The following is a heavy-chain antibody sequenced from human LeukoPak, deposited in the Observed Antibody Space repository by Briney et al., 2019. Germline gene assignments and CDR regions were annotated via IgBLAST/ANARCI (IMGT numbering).Heavy chain of an antibody. Sequence: GGSLRLSCAASGFTFSSYSMNWVRQAPGKGLEWVSSISSSSSSYIYYADSVKGRFTISRDNAKNSQYLQMNSLRAEDTAVYYCAREEVGPAGPNAFDIWGQGTMVTVSS. J-gene: IGHJ3*02. CDR1: GFTFSSYS. CDR2: ISSSSSSYI. D-gene: IGHD6-13*01. V-gene: IGHV3-21*01. CDR3: AREEVGPAGPNAFDI.